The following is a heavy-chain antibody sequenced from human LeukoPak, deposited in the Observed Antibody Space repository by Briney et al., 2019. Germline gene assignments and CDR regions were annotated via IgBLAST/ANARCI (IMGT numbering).Heavy chain of an antibody. Sequence: ETLSLTCTVSGYSISSGYYWGWVRQPPGKGLEWVSVIYSGGSTYYADSVKGRFTISRDNSKNTLYLQMNSLRAEDTAVYYCAREGALYGDYDYYYYMDVWGKGTTVTISS. CDR3: AREGALYGDYDYYYYMDV. CDR2: IYSGGST. CDR1: GYSISSGYY. J-gene: IGHJ6*03. V-gene: IGHV3-53*01. D-gene: IGHD4-17*01.